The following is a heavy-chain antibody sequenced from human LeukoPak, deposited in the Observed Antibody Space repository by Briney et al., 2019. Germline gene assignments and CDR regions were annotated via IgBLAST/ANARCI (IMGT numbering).Heavy chain of an antibody. J-gene: IGHJ5*02. CDR1: GFTFRSYA. Sequence: PGGSLRLSCAASGFTFRSYAMSWVRQAPGKGLEWVSAISGSGGSTSYADSVKGRFTISRDNSKNTLYLQLNSLRVDDTAVYYCAKAVSPRVHLWPNWFDPWGQGTLVTVSS. V-gene: IGHV3-23*01. CDR2: ISGSGGST. CDR3: AKAVSPRVHLWPNWFDP. D-gene: IGHD3-10*01.